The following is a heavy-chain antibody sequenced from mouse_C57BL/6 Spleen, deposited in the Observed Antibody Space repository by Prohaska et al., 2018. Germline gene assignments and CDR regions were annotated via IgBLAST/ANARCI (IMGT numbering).Heavy chain of an antibody. Sequence: SGYTFTDYYMNWVKQSHGKRLEWIGDINPNNGGTSYNQKFKGKATLTVDKSSSTAYMEIRSLTSEDSAVYYCARRMVRDWYFDVWGTGTTVTVSS. V-gene: IGHV1-26*01. CDR2: INPNNGGT. CDR3: ARRMVRDWYFDV. J-gene: IGHJ1*03. CDR1: GYTFTDYY. D-gene: IGHD2-2*01.